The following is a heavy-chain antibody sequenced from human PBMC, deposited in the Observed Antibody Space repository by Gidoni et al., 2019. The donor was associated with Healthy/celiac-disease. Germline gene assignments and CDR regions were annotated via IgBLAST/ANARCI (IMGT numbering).Heavy chain of an antibody. D-gene: IGHD6-19*01. CDR2: IYHSGST. CDR3: ARLPGPGSSGWIDY. J-gene: IGHJ4*02. Sequence: QLQLQESGPGLVKPSETLSLTCAVSGYSLSSGYYWGWIRQPPGKGLEWIGSIYHSGSTYYNPSLKSRVTISVDTSKNQFSLKLSSVTAADTAVYYCARLPGPGSSGWIDYWGQGTLVTVSS. V-gene: IGHV4-38-2*01. CDR1: GYSLSSGYY.